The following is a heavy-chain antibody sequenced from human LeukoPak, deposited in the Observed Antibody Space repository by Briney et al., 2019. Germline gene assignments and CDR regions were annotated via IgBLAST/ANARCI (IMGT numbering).Heavy chain of an antibody. D-gene: IGHD6-19*01. Sequence: PSETLSLTCTVSGYSISSGYYWGWIRQPPGKGLEWIGSIYHSGSTYYNPSLKSRVTISVDTSKNQFSLKLSSVTAADTAVYYCARVPSSGWFAEYFQHWGQGTLVTVSS. CDR1: GYSISSGYY. J-gene: IGHJ1*01. CDR2: IYHSGST. V-gene: IGHV4-38-2*02. CDR3: ARVPSSGWFAEYFQH.